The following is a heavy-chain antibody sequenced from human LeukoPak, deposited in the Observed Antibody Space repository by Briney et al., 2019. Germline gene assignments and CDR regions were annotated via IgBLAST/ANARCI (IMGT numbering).Heavy chain of an antibody. CDR2: IYYSGST. CDR1: GGSISRYY. D-gene: IGHD3-3*01. V-gene: IGHV4-59*01. J-gene: IGHJ1*01. Sequence: PSETLSLTCTVSGGSISRYYWSCIRQPPRKGLEWIGYIYYSGSTNYNTSLKSRVTISVDTSKNQFSLKLSSVTAADTAVYYCARATATNYDFWSGPPQYFQHWGQGTLVTVSS. CDR3: ARATATNYDFWSGPPQYFQH.